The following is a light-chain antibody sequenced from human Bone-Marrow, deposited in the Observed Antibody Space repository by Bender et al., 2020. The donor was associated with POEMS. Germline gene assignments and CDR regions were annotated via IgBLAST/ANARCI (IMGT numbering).Light chain of an antibody. Sequence: QLVLTQSPSASASLGASVKLTCTLSSGHRDFAIAWHQQQPEKGPRFLMNLNSDGSHFKGDGIPDRFSGSSSGAERYLIISSLQSEDEADYYCQTWGTGIQVFGGGTKVTVL. CDR1: SGHRDFA. CDR2: LNSDGSH. V-gene: IGLV4-69*01. J-gene: IGLJ2*01. CDR3: QTWGTGIQV.